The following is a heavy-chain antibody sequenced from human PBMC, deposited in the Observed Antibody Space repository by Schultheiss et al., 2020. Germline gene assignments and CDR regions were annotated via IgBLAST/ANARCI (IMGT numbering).Heavy chain of an antibody. Sequence: SATLSLTCAVYGGSFSGYYWSWIRQPPGKGLEWIGEINHSGSTNYNPSLKSRVTISVDTSKNQFSLKLSSVTAADTAVYYCARDGRWLQSPSSLYGMDVWGQGTTVTVSS. D-gene: IGHD5-24*01. CDR3: ARDGRWLQSPSSLYGMDV. CDR1: GGSFSGYY. V-gene: IGHV4-34*01. J-gene: IGHJ6*02. CDR2: INHSGST.